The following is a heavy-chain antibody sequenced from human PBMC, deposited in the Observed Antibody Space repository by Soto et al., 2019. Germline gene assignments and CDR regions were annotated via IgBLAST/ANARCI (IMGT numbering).Heavy chain of an antibody. CDR3: XXXXXXXXXXXXXXXXXXXRPVLDI. V-gene: IGHV3-33*01. Sequence: QVQLVESGGGVVQPGRSLRLSCAASGFTFSSYGMHWVRQAPGKGLEWVAVIWYDGSNKYYADSVKGRFTISRDNSKNTLXLQMNXXXXXXXXXXXXXXXXXXXXXXXXXXXXXXXRPVLDIWGQGTMVTVSS. CDR1: GFTFSSYG. J-gene: IGHJ3*02. CDR2: IWYDGSNK.